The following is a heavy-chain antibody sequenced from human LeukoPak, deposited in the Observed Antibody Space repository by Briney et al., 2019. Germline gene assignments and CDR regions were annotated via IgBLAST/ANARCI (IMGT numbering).Heavy chain of an antibody. J-gene: IGHJ4*02. V-gene: IGHV3-33*01. CDR3: AMRGDILVIPATYMFDY. CDR2: ILSDGSKE. Sequence: TGGSLRLSCAASGFTFSSYGMHWVRQAPGKGLEWVAVILSDGSKEFYTDSVKGRFTISRDNSKNTLYLQMNSLRAEDTAVYYCAMRGDILVIPATYMFDYWGQGTLVTVSS. CDR1: GFTFSSYG. D-gene: IGHD2-2*01.